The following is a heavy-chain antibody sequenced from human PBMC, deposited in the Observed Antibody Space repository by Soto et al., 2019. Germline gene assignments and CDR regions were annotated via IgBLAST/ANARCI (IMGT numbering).Heavy chain of an antibody. CDR1: GYTFTSYG. D-gene: IGHD3-22*01. Sequence: QVQLVQSGAEVKKPGASVKVSCKASGYTFTSYGISWVRQAPGQGLEWMGWISAYNGNTNYAQKLQGRVTMTTDTSTSTAYMELGSLRSDDTAVYYSARGRGGRYYDSSGYHMDYWGQGTLVTVSS. V-gene: IGHV1-18*01. CDR3: ARGRGGRYYDSSGYHMDY. J-gene: IGHJ4*02. CDR2: ISAYNGNT.